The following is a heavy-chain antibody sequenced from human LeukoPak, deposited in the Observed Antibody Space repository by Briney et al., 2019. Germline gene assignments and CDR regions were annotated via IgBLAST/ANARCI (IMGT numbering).Heavy chain of an antibody. Sequence: ASVTVSFTASGYTFTVYYMHWVRQAPGQGLEWMGWINPNSGGTNYAQKFQGRVTITRDTSISTAYMELSRLRSDDTAVYYCARDLRSSGWSYYFDYWGQGTLVTVSS. D-gene: IGHD6-19*01. CDR2: INPNSGGT. CDR3: ARDLRSSGWSYYFDY. J-gene: IGHJ4*02. V-gene: IGHV1-2*02. CDR1: GYTFTVYY.